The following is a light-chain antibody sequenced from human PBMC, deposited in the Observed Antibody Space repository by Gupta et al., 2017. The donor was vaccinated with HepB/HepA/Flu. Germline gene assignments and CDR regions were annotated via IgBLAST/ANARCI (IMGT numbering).Light chain of an antibody. CDR3: QQYGHSPQT. CDR1: QSVSSSF. V-gene: IGKV3-20*01. CDR2: GAS. Sequence: EVVLTQSPGTLSLSPGETATLSCRTSQSVSSSFLAWYQQKPGQAPRLLIYGASSRATGIPDRFSGSGSGTDFTLTISRLEPDDFAVYFCQQYGHSPQTFGQGTKVEIE. J-gene: IGKJ1*01.